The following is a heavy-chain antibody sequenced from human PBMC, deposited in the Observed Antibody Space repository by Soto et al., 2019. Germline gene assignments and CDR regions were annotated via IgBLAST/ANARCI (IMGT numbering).Heavy chain of an antibody. Sequence: GGSLRLSCAASGFTFSSYGMHWVRQAPGKGLEWVAVISYDGSNKYYADSVKGRFTISRDNSKNTLYLQMNSLRAEDTAEYYCAKDEGEKGPAARDVSNWFDPWGQGTLVTVSS. CDR2: ISYDGSNK. CDR1: GFTFSSYG. J-gene: IGHJ5*02. D-gene: IGHD2-2*01. CDR3: AKDEGEKGPAARDVSNWFDP. V-gene: IGHV3-30*18.